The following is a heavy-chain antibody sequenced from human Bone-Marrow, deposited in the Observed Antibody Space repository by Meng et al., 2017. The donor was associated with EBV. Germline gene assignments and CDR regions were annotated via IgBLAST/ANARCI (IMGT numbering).Heavy chain of an antibody. CDR1: GASVSGGTFH. CDR2: IYDGGTT. CDR3: AKSSSSTPGVVDS. D-gene: IGHD6-6*01. V-gene: IGHV4-61*01. J-gene: IGHJ4*02. Sequence: VQLLESCHRLGKPSGTPSLPCPVSGASVSGGTFHWSWTRQPPGKELEWIGYIYDGGTTIYNPSLKSRVTIFLDTSRNQFSLGLRSVTTADTAVYYCAKSSSSTPGVVDSWGQGTLVTVSS.